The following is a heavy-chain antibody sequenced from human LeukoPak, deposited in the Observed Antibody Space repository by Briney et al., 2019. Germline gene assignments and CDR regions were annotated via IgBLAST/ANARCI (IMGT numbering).Heavy chain of an antibody. J-gene: IGHJ6*02. D-gene: IGHD3-9*01. CDR1: GFTFSSYA. V-gene: IGHV3-23*01. Sequence: GGSLRLSCAASGFTFSSYAMSWVRQAPGKGLEWVSAISGSGGSTYYADSVKGRFTISRDNAKNSLYLQMNSLRAEDTAVYYCAKYYDILTGPTLYYYYGMDVWGQGTTVTVSS. CDR3: AKYYDILTGPTLYYYYGMDV. CDR2: ISGSGGST.